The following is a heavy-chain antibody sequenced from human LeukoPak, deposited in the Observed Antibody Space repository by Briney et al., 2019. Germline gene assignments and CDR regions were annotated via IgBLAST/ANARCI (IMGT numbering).Heavy chain of an antibody. Sequence: KPGGSLRLSCAASGFTFSDYYMSWIRQAPGKGLEWVSYISSSGSTIYYADSVKGRFTISRDNAKNSLYLQMNSLRAEDTAVYYCARDRNIVVVPAADFDYWGQGTLVTVSS. D-gene: IGHD2-2*01. CDR1: GFTFSDYY. J-gene: IGHJ4*02. CDR2: ISSSGSTI. V-gene: IGHV3-11*01. CDR3: ARDRNIVVVPAADFDY.